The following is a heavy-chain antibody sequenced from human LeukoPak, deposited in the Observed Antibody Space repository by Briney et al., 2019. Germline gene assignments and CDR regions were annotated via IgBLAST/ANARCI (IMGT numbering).Heavy chain of an antibody. J-gene: IGHJ4*02. V-gene: IGHV3-23*01. Sequence: GGSLRLSCAASGFTFSGYAMSWVRQAPGKGLEWVSSISGSDTSTYYADSVKGRFTISRDNSKNTVYLQMNSLRAEDTAVYYCARDFGNHYSANWGQGTLVTVSS. CDR3: ARDFGNHYSAN. CDR2: ISGSDTST. D-gene: IGHD1-14*01. CDR1: GFTFSGYA.